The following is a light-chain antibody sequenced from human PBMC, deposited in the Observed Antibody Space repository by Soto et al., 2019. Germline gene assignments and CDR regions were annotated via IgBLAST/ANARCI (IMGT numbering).Light chain of an antibody. CDR2: DVT. V-gene: IGLV2-11*01. J-gene: IGLJ1*01. Sequence: QSVLTQPRSVSGSPGQSVTISCTGTSSDVGGYNFVSWYQQHPGKALKFMIYDVTKRPSGVPDRFSGSKSGNTASLTISGLQAEDEADYYCCSYVGSYTSYVFGTGTKVTVL. CDR3: CSYVGSYTSYV. CDR1: SSDVGGYNF.